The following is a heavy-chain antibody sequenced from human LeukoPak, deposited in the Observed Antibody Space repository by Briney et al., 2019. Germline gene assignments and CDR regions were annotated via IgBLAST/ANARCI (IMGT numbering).Heavy chain of an antibody. CDR1: GFTFSSYA. Sequence: PGGSLTLSCAAPGFTFSSYAMSWVRQAPGKGLEWVSAISGSGENTNYADSVKGRFTMSRDNSRNMLYLQMNSLRDEDTAKYYCAKTVSGSYSYQGGDYWGQGTLVTVSS. J-gene: IGHJ4*02. D-gene: IGHD3-16*02. CDR2: ISGSGENT. V-gene: IGHV3-23*01. CDR3: AKTVSGSYSYQGGDY.